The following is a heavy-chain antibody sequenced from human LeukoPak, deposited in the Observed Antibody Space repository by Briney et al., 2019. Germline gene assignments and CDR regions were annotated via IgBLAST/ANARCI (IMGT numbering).Heavy chain of an antibody. V-gene: IGHV3-30*18. Sequence: GRSLRLSCAASGFIFSNYGMHWVRQAPGKGLEWVAVISHDGSERYYADSVKGRFTISRDNSKNTLYLQMNSLRAEDTAVYYCAKDRGYQLLSFDYWGQGTLVTVSS. CDR2: ISHDGSER. CDR1: GFIFSNYG. CDR3: AKDRGYQLLSFDY. J-gene: IGHJ4*02. D-gene: IGHD2-2*01.